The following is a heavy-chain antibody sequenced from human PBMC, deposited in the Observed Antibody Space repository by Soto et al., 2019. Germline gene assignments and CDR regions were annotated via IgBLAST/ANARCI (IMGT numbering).Heavy chain of an antibody. Sequence: ASVKVSSEASGYTITSSSRQWLHQSTEQGLEWMGIINPSGGSTSYAQKFQGRVTMTRDTSTSTVYMELSSLRSADTAVYYCARQPRDIVVVVAATTPDAFDIWGQRTMVTVSS. CDR1: GYTITSSS. J-gene: IGHJ3*02. D-gene: IGHD2-15*01. CDR2: INPSGGST. V-gene: IGHV1-46*03. CDR3: ARQPRDIVVVVAATTPDAFDI.